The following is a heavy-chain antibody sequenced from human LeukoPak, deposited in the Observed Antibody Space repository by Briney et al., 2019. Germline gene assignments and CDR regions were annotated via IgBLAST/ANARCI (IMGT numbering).Heavy chain of an antibody. CDR2: ISSGGNT. CDR3: ARRAGEYSHPYDY. J-gene: IGHJ4*02. V-gene: IGHV3-53*01. D-gene: IGHD2-15*01. Sequence: GGSLRLSCKVSGFTVSSNSWSWVRQAPGKGLEWVSFISSGGNTDHSDSVKGRFTISRDNSKNTLYLQMNSPRAEDTAIYYCARRAGEYSHPYDYWGQETLVTVSS. CDR1: GFTVSSNS.